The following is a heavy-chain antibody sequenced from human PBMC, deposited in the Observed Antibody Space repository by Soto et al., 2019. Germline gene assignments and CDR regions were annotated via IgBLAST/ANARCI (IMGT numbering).Heavy chain of an antibody. CDR1: GFTFSLYS. Sequence: GGSLRLSCAASGFTFSLYSVIWVRRAPGKGLEWVSSISSTSTYIYFADSLKGRLTISRDNAKNSLFLQMDSLRAEDTAIYYCVRARATDSRPDYWGQGTLVTVSS. CDR3: VRARATDSRPDY. CDR2: ISSTSTYI. J-gene: IGHJ4*02. V-gene: IGHV3-21*06. D-gene: IGHD3-22*01.